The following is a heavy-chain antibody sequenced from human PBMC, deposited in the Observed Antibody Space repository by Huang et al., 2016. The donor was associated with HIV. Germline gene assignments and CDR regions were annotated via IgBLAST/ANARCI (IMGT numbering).Heavy chain of an antibody. CDR3: SRDDFWSGYSDYYGLDV. D-gene: IGHD3-3*01. J-gene: IGHJ6*02. V-gene: IGHV3-23*01. Sequence: EVQLLESGGGLVQPGGSLRLSCAASGFTFNSYAMSWVRQVPGRGLEWVSAIRGRGGNTYYADSVKGLFTISRDNSKNTLFLQRSGLRAEDTAVYYCSRDDFWSGYSDYYGLDVWGQGTTVTVSS. CDR1: GFTFNSYA. CDR2: IRGRGGNT.